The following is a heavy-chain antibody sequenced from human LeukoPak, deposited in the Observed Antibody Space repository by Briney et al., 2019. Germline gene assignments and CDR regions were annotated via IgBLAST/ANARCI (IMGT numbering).Heavy chain of an antibody. Sequence: SETLSLTCTVSGGSISSYYWSWIRQPPEKGLEWIGYIYTSGSTNYNPSLKSRVTISVDTSKNQFSLKLSSVTAADTAVYYCARRVSDGGYFDYWGQGTLVTVSS. D-gene: IGHD3-16*01. CDR3: ARRVSDGGYFDY. J-gene: IGHJ4*02. CDR2: IYTSGST. CDR1: GGSISSYY. V-gene: IGHV4-4*09.